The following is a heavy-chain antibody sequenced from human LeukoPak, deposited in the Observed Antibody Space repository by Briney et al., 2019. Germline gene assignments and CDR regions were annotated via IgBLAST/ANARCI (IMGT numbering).Heavy chain of an antibody. D-gene: IGHD5-12*01. CDR2: ISGSGGST. V-gene: IGHV3-23*01. Sequence: PGGSLRLSCAASGFTVSSNYMSWVRQAPGKGLEWVSAISGSGGSTYYADSVKGRFTISRDNSKNTLYLQMNSLRAEDTAVYYCAKAGGIVATIALGHYWGQGTLVTVSS. CDR1: GFTVSSNY. J-gene: IGHJ4*02. CDR3: AKAGGIVATIALGHY.